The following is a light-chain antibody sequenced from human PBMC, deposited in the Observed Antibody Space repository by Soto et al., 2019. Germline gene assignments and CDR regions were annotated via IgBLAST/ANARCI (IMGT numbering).Light chain of an antibody. J-gene: IGLJ1*01. CDR1: SSNIGSNY. CDR2: RNN. Sequence: QSVLTQPPSVSGTPGQRVTISCSGSSSNIGSNYVYWYQQLPGTAPKLLIYRNNQRPSGVPDRFSGSKSGTSASLAISGLRSEDEADYYCAAWDDSLSGYVFGTGTKATVL. CDR3: AAWDDSLSGYV. V-gene: IGLV1-47*01.